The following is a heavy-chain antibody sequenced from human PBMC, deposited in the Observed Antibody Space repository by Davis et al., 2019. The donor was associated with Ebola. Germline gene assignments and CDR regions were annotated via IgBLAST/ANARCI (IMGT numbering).Heavy chain of an antibody. J-gene: IGHJ6*02. CDR1: GGSVSSSGYY. CDR3: AREGVTIFGVDLNTRTYAMDI. V-gene: IGHV4-61*03. CDR2: IHSTGNT. D-gene: IGHD3-3*01. Sequence: MPGGSLRLSCTVSGGSVSSSGYYWSWIRQPPGKGLEWIGYIHSTGNTNYNPSFKSRVSISLDTSKDNFSLKLSSVTAADTAVYYCAREGVTIFGVDLNTRTYAMDIWGQGTTVTVSS.